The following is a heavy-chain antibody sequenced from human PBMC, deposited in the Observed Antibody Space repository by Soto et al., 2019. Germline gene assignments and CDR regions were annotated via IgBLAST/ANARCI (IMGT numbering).Heavy chain of an antibody. D-gene: IGHD5-18*01. CDR3: ARDLFGYHPLDY. Sequence: QVQLVQSGAEVKKPGASVKVSCKASGYTFTSYGISWVRQAPGQGLEWMGWISAYNGNTNYAQKLQGRXTMCTXXSTSTAYMELRSLRSDDTAVYYCARDLFGYHPLDYWGQGTLVTVSS. V-gene: IGHV1-18*01. CDR2: ISAYNGNT. CDR1: GYTFTSYG. J-gene: IGHJ4*02.